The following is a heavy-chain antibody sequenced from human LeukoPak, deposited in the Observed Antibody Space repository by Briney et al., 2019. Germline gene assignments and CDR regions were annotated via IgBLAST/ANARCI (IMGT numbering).Heavy chain of an antibody. CDR2: IYYSGST. V-gene: IGHV4-59*01. Sequence: PSETLSLTCTVSGGSISSYYWSWIRQPPGKGLEWSGYIYYSGSTNYNHSLKSRVTISVDTSKNQFSLKLSSVTAADTAVYYCARAVEGSGTYYYYSFYMDVWGKGSTVTVSS. CDR3: ARAVEGSGTYYYYSFYMDV. D-gene: IGHD3-10*01. J-gene: IGHJ6*03. CDR1: GGSISSYY.